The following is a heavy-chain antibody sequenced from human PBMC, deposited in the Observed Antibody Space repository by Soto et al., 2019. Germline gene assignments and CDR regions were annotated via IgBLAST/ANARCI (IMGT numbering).Heavy chain of an antibody. CDR2: IKQDGSEK. J-gene: IGHJ4*02. Sequence: EVQLVESGGGLVQPGGSLRLSCAASGFTFSSYWMSWVRQAPGKGMEWVANIKQDGSEKYYVDSVKGRFTISRDNAKNSLYLQMNSLRAEDTAVYYCARWYGDYHFDYWGQGTLVTVSS. D-gene: IGHD4-17*01. CDR1: GFTFSSYW. CDR3: ARWYGDYHFDY. V-gene: IGHV3-7*01.